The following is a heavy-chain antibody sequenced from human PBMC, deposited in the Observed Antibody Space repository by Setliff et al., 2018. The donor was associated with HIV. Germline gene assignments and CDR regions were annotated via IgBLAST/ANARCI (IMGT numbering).Heavy chain of an antibody. CDR3: SNWNTTIDEDP. CDR1: GGSVSGHY. J-gene: IGHJ5*02. V-gene: IGHV4-34*01. D-gene: IGHD5-18*01. Sequence: NPSETLSLTCAVYGGSVSGHYWGWFRQPPGKGLEWIGEITPSGATNYLPSLKGRVTMSLDTSKNQFSLKMTSVTAADTALYYCSNWNTTIDEDPWGQGTLVTVSS. CDR2: ITPSGAT.